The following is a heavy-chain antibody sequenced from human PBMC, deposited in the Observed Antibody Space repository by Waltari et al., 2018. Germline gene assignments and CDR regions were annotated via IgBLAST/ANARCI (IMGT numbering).Heavy chain of an antibody. CDR1: GFTFSSYA. CDR2: IYSGGRST. Sequence: EVQLLDSGGGLVQPGGSLRLSCAASGFTFSSYAMSWVRQAPGKGLGWVSVIYSGGRSTYYADSVKGRFTISRDNSKNTLYLQMNSLRAEDTAVYYCARHSLHSYGAFDYWGQGTLVTVSS. J-gene: IGHJ4*02. V-gene: IGHV3-23*03. D-gene: IGHD5-18*01. CDR3: ARHSLHSYGAFDY.